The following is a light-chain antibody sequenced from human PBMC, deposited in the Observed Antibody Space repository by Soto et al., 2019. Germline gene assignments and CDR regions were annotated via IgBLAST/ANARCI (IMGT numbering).Light chain of an antibody. J-gene: IGKJ4*01. V-gene: IGKV3-15*01. CDR2: GTS. CDR1: QSVNIN. Sequence: EIVMTQSPATLSVSPGERATLSCRSSQSVNINLAWYQQKPGQAPRLLIYGTSTRATGVPARFSGSGSGTEFTLTISNLQSEDFAVYYCQQYNDWPPLTLGGGTKVDI. CDR3: QQYNDWPPLT.